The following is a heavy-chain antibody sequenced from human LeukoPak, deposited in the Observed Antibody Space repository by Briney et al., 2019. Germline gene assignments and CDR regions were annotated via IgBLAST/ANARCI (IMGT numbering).Heavy chain of an antibody. J-gene: IGHJ4*02. V-gene: IGHV3-23*01. CDR3: AKGYTSNWYSDY. D-gene: IGHD6-13*01. Sequence: GGSLRLSCAASGFTFGSYGMSWVRQAPGKGLEWVSAIVAGGGSTYYADSVKGRFTISRDNSKNTLYLQVNSLRAEDTAVYFCAKGYTSNWYSDYWGQGTLVTVSS. CDR2: IVAGGGST. CDR1: GFTFGSYG.